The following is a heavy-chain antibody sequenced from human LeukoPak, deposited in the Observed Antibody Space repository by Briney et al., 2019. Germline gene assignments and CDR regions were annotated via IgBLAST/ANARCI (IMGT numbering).Heavy chain of an antibody. J-gene: IGHJ4*02. CDR3: AREFSWSGFFDY. Sequence: SETLSLTCTVSGGSVSNYYWSWIRQPPGKGLEWIGHIYDSGSTNYNPSLKSRVTISVDTSKNQFSLKLSSVTAADTAVYYCAREFSWSGFFDYWGQGTLVTVSS. CDR1: GGSVSNYY. D-gene: IGHD3-3*01. V-gene: IGHV4-59*02. CDR2: IYDSGST.